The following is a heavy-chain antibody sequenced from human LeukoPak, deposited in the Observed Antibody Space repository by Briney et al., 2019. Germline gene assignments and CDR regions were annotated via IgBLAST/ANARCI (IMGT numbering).Heavy chain of an antibody. CDR3: ARVKKYYYYMDV. CDR2: INHSGST. Sequence: LETLSLTCAVYGGSFSGYYWSWIRQPPGKGLEWIGEINHSGSTNYNPSLKSRVTISVDTSKNQFSLKLSSVTAADTAVYYCARVKKYYYYMDVWGKGTTVTVSS. V-gene: IGHV4-34*01. CDR1: GGSFSGYY. J-gene: IGHJ6*03.